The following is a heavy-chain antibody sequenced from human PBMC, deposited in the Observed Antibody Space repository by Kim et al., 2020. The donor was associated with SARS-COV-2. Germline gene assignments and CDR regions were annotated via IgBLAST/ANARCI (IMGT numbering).Heavy chain of an antibody. V-gene: IGHV5-51*01. Sequence: GESLKISCQGSGCSFSTYWIAWVRQVPGKGLEWMGIVSPIDSDARYNPSFQGQVTLSADRSINTAYLEWGSLKASDTAIYYFARRLYVSSLSDYVDSWGQ. J-gene: IGHJ4*02. CDR3: ARRLYVSSLSDYVDS. CDR1: GCSFSTYW. CDR2: VSPIDSDA. D-gene: IGHD6-6*01.